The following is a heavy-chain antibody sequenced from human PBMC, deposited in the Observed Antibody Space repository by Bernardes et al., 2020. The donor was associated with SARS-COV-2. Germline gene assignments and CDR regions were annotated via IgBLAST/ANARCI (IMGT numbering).Heavy chain of an antibody. CDR1: GYTFTGYY. V-gene: IGHV1-2*02. D-gene: IGHD4-4*01. J-gene: IGHJ6*02. Sequence: ASMKVSCKASGYTFTGYYMHWVRQAPGQGLEWMGWINPNSGGTNYAQKFQGRVTMTRDTSISTAYMELSRLRSDDTAVYYCARSNYGNYYYYGMDVWGQGTTVTVSS. CDR2: INPNSGGT. CDR3: ARSNYGNYYYYGMDV.